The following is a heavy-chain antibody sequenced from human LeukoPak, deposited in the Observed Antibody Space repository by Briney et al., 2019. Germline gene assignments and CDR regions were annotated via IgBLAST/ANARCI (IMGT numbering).Heavy chain of an antibody. CDR2: ISGSGGST. D-gene: IGHD5-24*01. CDR3: AKVRLGVEEGSSALGKWLQFRLQIPFQFDY. J-gene: IGHJ4*02. V-gene: IGHV3-23*01. Sequence: PGGSLRLSCAASGFTFSSYAMSWVRQAPGKGLEWVSAISGSGGSTYYADSVKGRFTISRDNSKNTLYLQMNSLRAEDTAVYYCAKVRLGVEEGSSALGKWLQFRLQIPFQFDYWGQGTLVTVSS. CDR1: GFTFSSYA.